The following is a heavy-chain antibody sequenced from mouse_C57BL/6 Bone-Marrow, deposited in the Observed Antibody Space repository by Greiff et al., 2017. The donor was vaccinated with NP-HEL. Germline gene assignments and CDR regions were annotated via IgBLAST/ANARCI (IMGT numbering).Heavy chain of an antibody. CDR3: TTDNGLRWFAY. J-gene: IGHJ3*01. D-gene: IGHD1-1*01. Sequence: VQLQQSGAELVRPGASVKLSCKASGFNIKDYYMHWVKQRPEQGLEWIGRIDPEDGDTEYAPKFQGKATMTADTSSNTAYLQLSSLPSEDTAVYYCTTDNGLRWFAYWGQGTLVTVSA. CDR2: IDPEDGDT. V-gene: IGHV14-1*01. CDR1: GFNIKDYY.